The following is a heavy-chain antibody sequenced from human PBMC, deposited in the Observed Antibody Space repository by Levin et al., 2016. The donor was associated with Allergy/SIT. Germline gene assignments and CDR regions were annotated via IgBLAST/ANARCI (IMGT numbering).Heavy chain of an antibody. J-gene: IGHJ4*02. D-gene: IGHD3-3*01. CDR2: INAGNGNT. Sequence: WVRQAPGQRLEWMGWINAGNGNTKYSQKFQGRVTITRDTSASTAYMELSSLRSEDTAVYYCARGRITIFGVVIIRVDYWGQGTLVTVSS. V-gene: IGHV1-3*01. CDR3: ARGRITIFGVVIIRVDY.